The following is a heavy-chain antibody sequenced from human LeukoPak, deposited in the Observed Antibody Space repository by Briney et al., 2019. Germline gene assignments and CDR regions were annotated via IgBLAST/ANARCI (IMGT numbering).Heavy chain of an antibody. V-gene: IGHV1-18*01. CDR3: ARGYYDSSGYPYGMDV. Sequence: GASVKVSCKASGYAFTSYGISWVRQAPGQGLEWMGWISAYNGNTNYAQKLQGRVTMTTDTSTSTAYMELRSLRSDDTAVYYCARGYYDSSGYPYGMDVWSQGTTVTVSS. CDR2: ISAYNGNT. J-gene: IGHJ6*02. D-gene: IGHD3-22*01. CDR1: GYAFTSYG.